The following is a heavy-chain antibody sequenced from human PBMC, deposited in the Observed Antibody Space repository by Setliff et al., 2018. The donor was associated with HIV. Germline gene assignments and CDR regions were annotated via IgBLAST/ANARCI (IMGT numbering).Heavy chain of an antibody. V-gene: IGHV4-59*01. J-gene: IGHJ1*01. CDR1: GGSISSYY. CDR3: ARGRWDMAAAGTTEYFQY. D-gene: IGHD6-13*01. CDR2: IYYSGST. Sequence: SETLSLTCTVSGGSISSYYWSWIRQPPGKGLEWIGYIYYSGSTNYNPSLKSRVTISVDTSKNQFSLKLSSVTAADTAVYYCARGRWDMAAAGTTEYFQYWGQGTLVTVSS.